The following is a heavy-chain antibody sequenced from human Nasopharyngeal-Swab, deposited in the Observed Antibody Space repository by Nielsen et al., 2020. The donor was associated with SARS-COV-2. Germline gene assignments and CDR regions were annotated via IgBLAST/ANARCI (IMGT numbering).Heavy chain of an antibody. CDR1: GGSISSSSYY. J-gene: IGHJ1*01. CDR3: ARHTPIATAAMGYFQH. D-gene: IGHD6-13*01. CDR2: IYYSGST. V-gene: IGHV4-39*01. Sequence: SETLSRTCTVSGGSISSSSYYWGWIRQPPGKGLEWIGSIYYSGSTYYNPSLKSRVTISVDTSKNQFSLKLSSVTAADTAVYFCARHTPIATAAMGYFQHWGQGTLVTVSS.